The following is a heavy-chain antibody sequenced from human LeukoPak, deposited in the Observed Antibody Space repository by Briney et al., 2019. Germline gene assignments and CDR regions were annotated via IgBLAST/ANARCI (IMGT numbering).Heavy chain of an antibody. Sequence: GASVKVSCTASGYTFTSYDINWVRQGPGQGVERMGWMNPNSGDTGYAQKFQGRVTITRNTSISTAYMELSSLRSEDTAVYYCARGYGYCSSTSCYTGGYYYYYMDVWGKGTTVTVSS. CDR1: GYTFTSYD. CDR3: ARGYGYCSSTSCYTGGYYYYYMDV. CDR2: MNPNSGDT. D-gene: IGHD2-2*02. V-gene: IGHV1-8*03. J-gene: IGHJ6*03.